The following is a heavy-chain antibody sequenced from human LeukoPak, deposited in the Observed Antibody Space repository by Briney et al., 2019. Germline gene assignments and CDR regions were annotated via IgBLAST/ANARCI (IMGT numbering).Heavy chain of an antibody. J-gene: IGHJ6*03. CDR3: ARENYYYYMDV. CDR2: IYYTGDT. Sequence: SETLSLTCTVSGGSISTYYWTWIRQPPGKGLEWIGYIYYTGDTDYNPSLKSRVTMSVDTSKNQFSLKLSSVTAADTAVYYCARENYYYYMDVWGKETTVTVSS. CDR1: GGSISTYY. V-gene: IGHV4-59*12.